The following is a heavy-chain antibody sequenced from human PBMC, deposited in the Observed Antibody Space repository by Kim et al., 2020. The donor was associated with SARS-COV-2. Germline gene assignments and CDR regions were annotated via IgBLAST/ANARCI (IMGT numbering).Heavy chain of an antibody. CDR3: AKYSGSYYNEGYYYYGMDV. V-gene: IGHV3-23*01. Sequence: GGSLRLSCAASGFTFSSYAMSWVRQAPGKGLEWVSGISGSGDRTYYADSVKGRFTISRDNSKNTLYLQMNSLRAEDTAVYYCAKYSGSYYNEGYYYYGMDVWGQGTTVTVSS. CDR2: ISGSGDRT. J-gene: IGHJ6*02. D-gene: IGHD3-10*01. CDR1: GFTFSSYA.